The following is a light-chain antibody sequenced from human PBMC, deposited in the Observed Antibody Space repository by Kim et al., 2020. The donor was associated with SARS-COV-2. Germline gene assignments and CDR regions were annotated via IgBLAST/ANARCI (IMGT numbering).Light chain of an antibody. CDR2: GAS. J-gene: IGKJ2*03. Sequence: CESTGKTDHLSGRDTGSESIGLVWYQQRPGQAPTPVIYGASTRATGIPDRFSGSGSGTQFTLTIRGLQSEDFAVYHCHQYHTWPYSFGRGTKLEI. CDR1: GSESIG. CDR3: HQYHTWPYS. V-gene: IGKV3-15*01.